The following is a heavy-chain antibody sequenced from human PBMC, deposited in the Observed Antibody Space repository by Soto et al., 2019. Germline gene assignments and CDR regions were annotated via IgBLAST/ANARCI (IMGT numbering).Heavy chain of an antibody. CDR1: GDTFSTRC. CDR2: IMPIFGTA. CDR3: ARDIDDYVWGSYRSWFDP. Sequence: SGDTFSTRCTRWVRQDPGQGREWMGGIMPIFGTANYAQKFQGRVTITADESTSTAYMELRSLRSEDTAVYYCARDIDDYVWGSYRSWFDPWGQGTLVTVSS. D-gene: IGHD3-16*02. V-gene: IGHV1-69*01. J-gene: IGHJ5*02.